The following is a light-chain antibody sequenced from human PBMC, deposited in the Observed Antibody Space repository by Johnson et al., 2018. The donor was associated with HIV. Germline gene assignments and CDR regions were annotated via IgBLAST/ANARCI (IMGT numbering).Light chain of an antibody. CDR1: SSDMGNYA. V-gene: IGLV1-51*01. CDR2: DNN. CDR3: GTWDSSLVANV. J-gene: IGLJ1*01. Sequence: QSVLTQPPSVSAAPGQKVTISCSGSSSDMGNYAVSWYQQLPGTAPKLLIYDNNKRPSGIPDRFSGSKSGTSASLGITGLQPGDEADYYCGTWDSSLVANVFGTGTKVTVL.